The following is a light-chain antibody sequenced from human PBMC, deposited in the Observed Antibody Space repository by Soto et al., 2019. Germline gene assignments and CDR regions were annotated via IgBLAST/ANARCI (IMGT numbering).Light chain of an antibody. J-gene: IGKJ1*01. CDR1: QTLSSRH. Sequence: VLTQSPGTLPLATGESATLACRASQTLSSRHLAWYHQKPGQAPRLLIYGSSSRATDIPDRFSGSGSGTDFTLTISTLEPEDFAMYYCQQYGYSRTFGQGTKVDIK. CDR3: QQYGYSRT. CDR2: GSS. V-gene: IGKV3-20*01.